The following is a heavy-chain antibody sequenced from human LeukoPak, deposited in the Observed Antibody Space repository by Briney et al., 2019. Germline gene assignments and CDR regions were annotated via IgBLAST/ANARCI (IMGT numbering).Heavy chain of an antibody. CDR2: IKQDGSEK. J-gene: IGHJ6*04. D-gene: IGHD3-10*01. Sequence: GSLRLSCAASGFTFSSYWMSWVRQAPGKGLEWVANIKQDGSEKYYVDSVKGRFTISRDNAKNSLYLQMNSLRAEDTAVYYCARNPPPSMVRGVIIFDYYGMDVWGKGTTVTVPS. CDR3: ARNPPPSMVRGVIIFDYYGMDV. V-gene: IGHV3-7*03. CDR1: GFTFSSYW.